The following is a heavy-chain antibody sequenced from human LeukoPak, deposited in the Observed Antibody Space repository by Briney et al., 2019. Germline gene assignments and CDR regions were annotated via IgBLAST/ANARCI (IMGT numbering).Heavy chain of an antibody. CDR2: IRSKANSYAT. CDR1: GFTFSGSA. CDR3: TRAPTPYGGYDYFDY. V-gene: IGHV3-73*01. D-gene: IGHD5-12*01. Sequence: GGSLRLSCAASGFTFSGSAMHWVRQASGKGLEWVGRIRSKANSYATAYAASVKGRFTISRDDSKNTAYLQMNSLKTEDTAVYYCTRAPTPYGGYDYFDYWGQGTLVTVSS. J-gene: IGHJ4*02.